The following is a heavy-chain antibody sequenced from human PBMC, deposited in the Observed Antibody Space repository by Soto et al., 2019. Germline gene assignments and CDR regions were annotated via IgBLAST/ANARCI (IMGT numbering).Heavy chain of an antibody. CDR1: GFTFSSYA. D-gene: IGHD3-16*01. CDR3: AEDRRAGGNSAFYFDF. V-gene: IGHV3-23*01. CDR2: ISASGAVT. Sequence: LRLSCAASGFTFSSYAMSWVRQAPGKGLEGVSLISASGAVTYNADSVKGRFTISRDNSDNPLYLQVHSLRAEDTAVYYCAEDRRAGGNSAFYFDFWGQGAQVTVSS. J-gene: IGHJ5*01.